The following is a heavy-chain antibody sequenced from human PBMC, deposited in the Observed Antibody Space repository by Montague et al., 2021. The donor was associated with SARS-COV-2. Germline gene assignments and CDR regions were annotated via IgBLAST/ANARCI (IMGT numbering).Heavy chain of an antibody. CDR1: GGSFSGYY. J-gene: IGHJ4*02. Sequence: SETLSLTCAVYGGSFSGYYWSWIRQPPGKGLEWIGEINHSGSTNYNPSLKSRVTISVDTSKNQFSLKLSSVTAADTAVYYRAREVGRGYRGYEGEYWGQGTLVTVSS. CDR2: INHSGST. V-gene: IGHV4-34*01. CDR3: AREVGRGYRGYEGEY. D-gene: IGHD5-12*01.